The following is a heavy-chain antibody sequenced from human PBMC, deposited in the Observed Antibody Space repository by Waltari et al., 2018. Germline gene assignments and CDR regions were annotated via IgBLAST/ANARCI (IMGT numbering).Heavy chain of an antibody. CDR2: ISWNSGSI. V-gene: IGHV3-9*01. J-gene: IGHJ3*02. D-gene: IGHD3-3*01. CDR3: AKGLLRFLEWPPHGDAFDI. CDR1: GFTFDDYA. Sequence: EVQLVESGGGLVQPGRSLRLSCAASGFTFDDYAMHWVRQAPGKGLEWVSGISWNSGSIGYADSVKGRFTISRDNAKNSLYLQMNSLRAEDTALYYCAKGLLRFLEWPPHGDAFDIWGQGTMVTVSS.